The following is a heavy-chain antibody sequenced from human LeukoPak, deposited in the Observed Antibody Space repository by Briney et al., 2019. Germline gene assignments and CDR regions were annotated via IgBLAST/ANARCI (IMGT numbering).Heavy chain of an antibody. J-gene: IGHJ5*02. CDR3: ARGYCSGGSCYSGAGGFDP. D-gene: IGHD2-15*01. Sequence: SVKVSCKASGGTFSSYAISWVRQAPGQGLEWMGGIIPIFGTANYAQKFQGRVTITTDESTSTAYMELSSLRSEDTAVYYCARGYCSGGSCYSGAGGFDPWGQGTLVTVSS. CDR1: GGTFSSYA. CDR2: IIPIFGTA. V-gene: IGHV1-69*05.